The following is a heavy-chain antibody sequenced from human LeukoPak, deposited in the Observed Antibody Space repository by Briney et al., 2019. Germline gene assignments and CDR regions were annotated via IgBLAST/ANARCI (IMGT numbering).Heavy chain of an antibody. J-gene: IGHJ6*03. V-gene: IGHV4-39*07. CDR1: GGSISSSSYY. CDR2: IYYSGST. Sequence: SETLSLTCTVSGGSISSSSYYWGWIRQPPGKGLEWIGTIYYSGSTYYNPSLKSRVTISVDTSKNQFSLKLSSVTAADTAVYYCARGGFGNYYYYYYMDVWGKGTMVTISS. CDR3: ARGGFGNYYYYYYMDV. D-gene: IGHD3-10*01.